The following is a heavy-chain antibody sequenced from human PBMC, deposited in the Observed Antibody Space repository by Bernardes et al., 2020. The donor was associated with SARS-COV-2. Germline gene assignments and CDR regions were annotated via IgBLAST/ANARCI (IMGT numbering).Heavy chain of an antibody. CDR1: GYTFTSYG. Sequence: ASVKVSCKASGYTFTSYGISWVRQAPGQGLEWMGWISAYNGNTNYAQKLQGRVTMTTDTSTSTAYMELRSLRSDDTAVYYCARGPTVTGDNYYYYYGMDVWGQGTTITVSS. V-gene: IGHV1-18*01. CDR2: ISAYNGNT. D-gene: IGHD4-4*01. CDR3: ARGPTVTGDNYYYYYGMDV. J-gene: IGHJ6*02.